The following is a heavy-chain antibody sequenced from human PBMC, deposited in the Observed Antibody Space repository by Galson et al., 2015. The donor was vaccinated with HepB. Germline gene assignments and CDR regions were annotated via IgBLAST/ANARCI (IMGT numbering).Heavy chain of an antibody. J-gene: IGHJ4*02. CDR2: IYWNDDK. CDR3: ARSLGLVGPYFDF. CDR1: GFSLRTSGVG. Sequence: PALVKPTQTLTLTCTLSGFSLRTSGVGVGWIRQPPGKALEWLAFIYWNDDKSYHPSLKRRLTITKDTSKNQVVLTMTNLDPMDAGTYFCARSLGLVGPYFDFWGQGILVTVSS. D-gene: IGHD2-8*02. V-gene: IGHV2-5*01.